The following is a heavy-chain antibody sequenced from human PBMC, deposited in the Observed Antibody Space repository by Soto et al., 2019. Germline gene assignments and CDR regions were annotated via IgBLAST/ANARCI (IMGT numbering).Heavy chain of an antibody. CDR2: ISYDGSNK. Sequence: PGGSLRLSCAASGFTFNSHTMNWVRQAPGKGLEWVAVISYDGSNKYYADSVKGRFTISRDNSKNTLYLQMNSLRAEDTAVYYCARDQPLRYDFWSGPQVYWGQGTLVTVSS. D-gene: IGHD3-3*01. CDR1: GFTFNSHT. J-gene: IGHJ4*02. V-gene: IGHV3-30-3*01. CDR3: ARDQPLRYDFWSGPQVY.